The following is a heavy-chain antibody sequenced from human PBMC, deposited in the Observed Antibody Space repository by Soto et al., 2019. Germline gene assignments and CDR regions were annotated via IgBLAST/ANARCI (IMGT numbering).Heavy chain of an antibody. CDR1: GFNFANYA. CDR2: VGGGGSDT. CDR3: AKDFIPRNSIYDPFDI. Sequence: EGRLLESGGGLVQPGGSLEVSCRASGFNFANYAMSWVRQAPGKGPEWVSSVGGGGSDTKYADSVRGRFTSSRDDSKNTLFLHMNGLRAEDTAIYFCAKDFIPRNSIYDPFDIWGQGTTVTVSS. D-gene: IGHD2-21*01. V-gene: IGHV3-23*01. J-gene: IGHJ3*02.